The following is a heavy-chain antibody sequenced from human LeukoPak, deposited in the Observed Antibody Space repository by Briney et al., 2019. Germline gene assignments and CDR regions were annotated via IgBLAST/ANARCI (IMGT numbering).Heavy chain of an antibody. J-gene: IGHJ4*02. D-gene: IGHD5-18*01. CDR1: GFTFSSYD. CDR2: ISYDGSNK. V-gene: IGHV3-30*03. CDR3: ARSFMGYGRGYFDY. Sequence: QSGGSLRLSCAASGFTFSSYDMHWVRQAPGKGLEWVAVISYDGSNKYYADSVKGRFTISRDNSKSTVSLQMNSLSAEDTAVYYCARSFMGYGRGYFDYWGQGTLVTVSS.